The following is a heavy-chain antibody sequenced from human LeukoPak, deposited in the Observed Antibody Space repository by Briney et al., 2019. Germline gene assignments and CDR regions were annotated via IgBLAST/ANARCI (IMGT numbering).Heavy chain of an antibody. CDR2: IYYSGST. D-gene: IGHD2-15*01. CDR1: GGSISSYY. CDR3: ARHRRYCSGGSCYGNWFDP. J-gene: IGHJ5*02. Sequence: SETLSLTCTVSGGSISSYYWSWIRQPPGKGREWIGYIYYSGSTNYNPSLKSRVTISVDTSKNQFSLKLSSVTAADTAVYYCARHRRYCSGGSCYGNWFDPWGQGTLVTVSS. V-gene: IGHV4-59*08.